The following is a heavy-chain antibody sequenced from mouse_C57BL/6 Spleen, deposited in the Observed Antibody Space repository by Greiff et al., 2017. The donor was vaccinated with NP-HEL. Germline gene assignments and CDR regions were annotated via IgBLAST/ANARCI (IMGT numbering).Heavy chain of an antibody. CDR2: INPNYGTT. CDR3: ARRGITTVVRDYAMDY. V-gene: IGHV1-39*01. J-gene: IGHJ4*01. Sequence: VHVKQSGPELVKPGASVKISCKASGYSFTDYNMNWVKQSNGKSLEWIGVINPNYGTTSYNQKFKGKATLTVDQSSSTAYMQLNSLTSEDSAVYYCARRGITTVVRDYAMDYWGQGTSVTVSS. D-gene: IGHD1-1*01. CDR1: GYSFTDYN.